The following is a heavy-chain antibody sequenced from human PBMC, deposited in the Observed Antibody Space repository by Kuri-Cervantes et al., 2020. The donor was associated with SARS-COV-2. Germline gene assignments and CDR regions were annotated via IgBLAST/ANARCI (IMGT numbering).Heavy chain of an antibody. V-gene: IGHV3-64D*06. CDR1: GFTFSSYA. D-gene: IGHD5-12*01. CDR3: AKAPSGYDYHYFDY. CDR2: ISSNGGST. Sequence: GESLKISCSASGFTFSSYAMHWVRQAPGKGLEYVSAISSNGGSTYYADSVKGRFTISRDNSKNTLYLQMSSLRAEDTAVYYCAKAPSGYDYHYFDYWGQGTLVTVSS. J-gene: IGHJ4*02.